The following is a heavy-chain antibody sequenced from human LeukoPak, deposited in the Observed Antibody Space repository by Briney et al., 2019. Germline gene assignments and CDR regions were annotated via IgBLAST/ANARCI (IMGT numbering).Heavy chain of an antibody. V-gene: IGHV4-39*01. CDR3: ARHFRGIYYGSGSYLFDWFDP. CDR1: GGSISGSSYY. J-gene: IGHJ5*02. Sequence: SETLSLTCTVSGGSISGSSYYWGWIRQPPGKGLEWIGSIYYSGSTYYNPSLKSRVTISVDTSKNQFSLKLSSVTAADTAVYYCARHFRGIYYGSGSYLFDWFDPWGQGTLVTVSS. D-gene: IGHD3-10*01. CDR2: IYYSGST.